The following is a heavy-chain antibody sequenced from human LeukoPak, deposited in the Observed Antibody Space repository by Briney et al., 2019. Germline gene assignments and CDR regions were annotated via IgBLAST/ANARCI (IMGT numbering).Heavy chain of an antibody. Sequence: PGGSLRLSCAASGFTVSSNYMSWVRQAPGKGLEWVSVIYSGGSTYYAGSVKGRFTISRHNSKNTLYLQMNSLRAEDTAVYYCARELWFGEFYSDYWGQGTLVTVSS. CDR2: IYSGGST. CDR3: ARELWFGEFYSDY. D-gene: IGHD3-10*01. J-gene: IGHJ4*02. CDR1: GFTVSSNY. V-gene: IGHV3-53*04.